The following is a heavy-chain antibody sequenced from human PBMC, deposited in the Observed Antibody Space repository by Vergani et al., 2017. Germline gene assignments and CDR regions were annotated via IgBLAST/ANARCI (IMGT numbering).Heavy chain of an antibody. D-gene: IGHD2-15*01. V-gene: IGHV4-4*03. Sequence: QVQLQESGPGLVKPPGTLSLTCAVSGGFVSSTNWWSWVRQPPGKGLEWIGEISHSGSTNYNPSLKSRVTISADKSKNQFSLKLSSVTAADTAVYYCGRSGLISLRNWFDPWGQGTLVTVSS. J-gene: IGHJ5*02. CDR2: ISHSGST. CDR3: GRSGLISLRNWFDP. CDR1: GGFVSSTNW.